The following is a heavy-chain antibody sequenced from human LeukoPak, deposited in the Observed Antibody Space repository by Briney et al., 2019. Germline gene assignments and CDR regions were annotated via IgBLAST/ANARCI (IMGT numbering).Heavy chain of an antibody. J-gene: IGHJ4*02. CDR3: ARDRDSSSWSYYFDY. Sequence: PGGSLRLSCAASGFTLSSYAMHWVREAPGKGLEWVAVISYDGSNKYYADSVKGRFTISRDNSKNTLYLQMNSLRGDDTAVYYCARDRDSSSWSYYFDYWGQGTLVTVSS. CDR1: GFTLSSYA. V-gene: IGHV3-30*04. CDR2: ISYDGSNK. D-gene: IGHD6-13*01.